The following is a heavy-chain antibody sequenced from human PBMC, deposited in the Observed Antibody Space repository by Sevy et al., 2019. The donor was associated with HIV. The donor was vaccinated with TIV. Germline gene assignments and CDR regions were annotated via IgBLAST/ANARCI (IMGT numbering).Heavy chain of an antibody. CDR2: ISAYNGNT. CDR3: ARDRYSGSWWDAFDI. Sequence: ASVKVSCKASGYTFTSYGISWVRQAPGQGLEWMGWISAYNGNTNYAQKLQGRVTMTTDTSTGTAYMELRSLRSDDTAVYYCARDRYSGSWWDAFDIWGQGTMVTVSS. CDR1: GYTFTSYG. J-gene: IGHJ3*02. V-gene: IGHV1-18*04. D-gene: IGHD6-13*01.